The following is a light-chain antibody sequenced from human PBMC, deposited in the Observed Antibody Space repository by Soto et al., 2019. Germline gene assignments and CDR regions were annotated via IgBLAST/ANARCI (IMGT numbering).Light chain of an antibody. Sequence: QSVLTQPPSASGTPGQRVTISCSGSSSNIGGNTVTWYQHLPGTAPKVLIYNNDQRPSGVPDRVSGSKSGTSASLSISGLQSEDEADYYCSSYTDRKNLVFGTGTKLTVL. CDR3: SSYTDRKNLV. CDR1: SSNIGGNT. V-gene: IGLV1-44*01. CDR2: NND. J-gene: IGLJ1*01.